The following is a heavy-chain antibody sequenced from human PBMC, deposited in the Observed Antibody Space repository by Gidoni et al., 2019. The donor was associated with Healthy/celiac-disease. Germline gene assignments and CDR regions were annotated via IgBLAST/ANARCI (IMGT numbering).Heavy chain of an antibody. V-gene: IGHV3-74*01. CDR1: GFTFSSYW. CDR2: INSDGSST. J-gene: IGHJ3*02. Sequence: EVQLVESGGGLVQPGGSLRLSCAASGFTFSSYWMHWVRQAPGKGLVWVSRINSDGSSTSYADSVKGRFTISRDNAKNTLYLQMNSLRAEDTAVYYCARVMILGWAAAEDAFDIWGQGTMVTVSS. D-gene: IGHD1-26*01. CDR3: ARVMILGWAAAEDAFDI.